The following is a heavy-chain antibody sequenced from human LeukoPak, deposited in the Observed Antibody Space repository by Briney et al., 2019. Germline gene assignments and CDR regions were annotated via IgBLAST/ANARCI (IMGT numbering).Heavy chain of an antibody. Sequence: ASVKVSCKASGYTFTSYAMNWVRQAPGQGLEWMGWINTNTGNPTYAQGFTGRFVFSLDTSVSTAYLQISSLKAEDTAVYYCARDPLGGAAAGSDDAFDIWGQGTMVTVSS. D-gene: IGHD6-13*01. J-gene: IGHJ3*02. CDR3: ARDPLGGAAAGSDDAFDI. CDR1: GYTFTSYA. CDR2: INTNTGNP. V-gene: IGHV7-4-1*02.